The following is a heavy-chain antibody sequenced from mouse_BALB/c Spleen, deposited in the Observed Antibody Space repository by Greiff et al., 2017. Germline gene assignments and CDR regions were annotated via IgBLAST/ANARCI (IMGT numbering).Heavy chain of an antibody. J-gene: IGHJ4*01. V-gene: IGHV1-69*01. CDR1: GYTFTDYW. Sequence: QVQLKQPGAELVMPGASVKMSCKASGYTFTDYWMHWVKQRPGQGLEWIGAIDTSDSYTSYNQKFKGKATLTVDESSSTAYMQLSSLTSEDSAVYYCARGYYRYDRAYAMDYWGQGTSVTVSS. CDR3: ARGYYRYDRAYAMDY. CDR2: IDTSDSYT. D-gene: IGHD2-14*01.